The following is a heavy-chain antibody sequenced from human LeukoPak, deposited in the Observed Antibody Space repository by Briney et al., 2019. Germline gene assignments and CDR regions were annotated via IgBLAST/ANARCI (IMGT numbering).Heavy chain of an antibody. J-gene: IGHJ6*04. CDR3: ARDGMVRGVMIYYYGMDV. CDR1: GYSISSGYY. V-gene: IGHV4-38-2*02. Sequence: SETLSLTCAVPGYSISSGYYWGWIRQPPGQGLGCIGSIYHSGSTYYNPSLKSRVTISLDTSKNPFSLKLSCVAAADTAVYYCARDGMVRGVMIYYYGMDVWGKGTTVTVSS. D-gene: IGHD3-10*01. CDR2: IYHSGST.